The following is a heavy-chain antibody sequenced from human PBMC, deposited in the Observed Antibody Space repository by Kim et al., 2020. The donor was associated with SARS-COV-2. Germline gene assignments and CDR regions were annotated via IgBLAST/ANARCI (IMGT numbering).Heavy chain of an antibody. Sequence: KFQGRVTITRDTSASTAYMELSSLRSEDTAVYYCARDLVGVTVGDAFDIWGQGTMVTVSS. CDR3: ARDLVGVTVGDAFDI. V-gene: IGHV1-3*01. J-gene: IGHJ3*02. D-gene: IGHD1-26*01.